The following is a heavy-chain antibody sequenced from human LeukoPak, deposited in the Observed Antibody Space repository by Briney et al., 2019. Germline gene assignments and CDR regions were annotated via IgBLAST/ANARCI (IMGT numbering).Heavy chain of an antibody. CDR1: GLIVSNNY. Sequence: GGSLRLSCAASGLIVSNNYMNWVRPAPGKGLEWVSIIYSGGSTHYADSVKGRFTVSRDNSKNTLYLQMNSLRAEDTAVYYCARDQEGRSCSGGTCYLGWSFDLWGRGTLVTVSS. D-gene: IGHD2-15*01. V-gene: IGHV3-53*01. CDR2: IYSGGST. CDR3: ARDQEGRSCSGGTCYLGWSFDL. J-gene: IGHJ2*01.